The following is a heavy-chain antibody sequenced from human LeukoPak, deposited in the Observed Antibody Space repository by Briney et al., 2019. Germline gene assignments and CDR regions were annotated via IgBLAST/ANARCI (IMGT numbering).Heavy chain of an antibody. J-gene: IGHJ4*02. Sequence: PGGSLRLSCAASGFTFSRYWTSWVRQAPGKGLEWVANIKADGSGKYYVDSVKGRFTISRDNAKNSLYLQMDSLRAEDTAVYYCARVAYCGDDCLNYFDYWGQGTLVTVFS. CDR3: ARVAYCGDDCLNYFDY. CDR2: IKADGSGK. D-gene: IGHD2-21*02. V-gene: IGHV3-7*01. CDR1: GFTFSRYW.